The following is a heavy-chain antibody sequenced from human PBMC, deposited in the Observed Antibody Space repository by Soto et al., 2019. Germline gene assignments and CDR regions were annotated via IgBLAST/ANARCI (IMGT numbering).Heavy chain of an antibody. D-gene: IGHD6-6*01. CDR1: GVSISSGGYS. CDR2: IYSSGTT. V-gene: IGHV4-31*03. Sequence: SLSLTCPVSGVSISSGGYSWNWIRQHPGKGLEWIGYIYSSGTTYYNPSLRSRLTISIDTSQNLFYLKLSSVTAADTAVYFCAREEAVRLERRFDSWGQGTLVTVYS. CDR3: AREEAVRLERRFDS. J-gene: IGHJ5*01.